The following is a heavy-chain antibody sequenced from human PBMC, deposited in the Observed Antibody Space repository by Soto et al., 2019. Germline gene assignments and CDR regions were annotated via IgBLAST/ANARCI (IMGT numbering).Heavy chain of an antibody. Sequence: ASVKVARKASGYTFISYGISWVRQAPGQGLEWMGWISAYNGNTNYAQKFQGRVTMTTDTSTSTAYMELRSLRSDDTAVYYCARDGQGSATETYDPWGQGTLVTVSS. CDR1: GYTFISYG. J-gene: IGHJ5*02. CDR3: ARDGQGSATETYDP. V-gene: IGHV1-18*01. CDR2: ISAYNGNT.